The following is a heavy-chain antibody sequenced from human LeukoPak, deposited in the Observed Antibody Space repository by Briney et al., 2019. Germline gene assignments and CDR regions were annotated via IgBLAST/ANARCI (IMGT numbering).Heavy chain of an antibody. CDR2: IYYSGST. CDR1: GGSIKNYY. J-gene: IGHJ6*03. Sequence: SETLSLTCTVSGGSIKNYYWTWIRQPPGNGLEWIGYIYYSGSTSSNPSLKSRVTISVDTSKNQFSLRLKYVTASDTAVYYCARDVPRGTGYMDVWGKGTTVTDSS. V-gene: IGHV4-59*01. D-gene: IGHD3-10*01. CDR3: ARDVPRGTGYMDV.